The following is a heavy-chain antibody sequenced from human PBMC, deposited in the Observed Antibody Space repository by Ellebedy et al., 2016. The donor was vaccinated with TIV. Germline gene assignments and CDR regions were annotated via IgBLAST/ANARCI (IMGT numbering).Heavy chain of an antibody. CDR3: ARTYYDILTGPDY. V-gene: IGHV3-53*01. J-gene: IGHJ4*02. CDR1: GFTVSSNY. D-gene: IGHD3-9*01. CDR2: IYSGGST. Sequence: GGSLRLXXAASGFTVSSNYMSWVRQAPGKGLEWVSVIYSGGSTYYADSVKGRFTISRDNSKNTLYLQMNSLRAEDTAVYYCARTYYDILTGPDYWGQGTLVTVSS.